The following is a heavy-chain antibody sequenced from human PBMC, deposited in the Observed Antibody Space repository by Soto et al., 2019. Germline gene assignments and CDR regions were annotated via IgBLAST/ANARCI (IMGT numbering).Heavy chain of an antibody. D-gene: IGHD3-3*01. Sequence: QVQLVESGGGVVRPGRSLRLSCVASGINFTNYAMHWVRQAPGKGLEWVAVISPDGSSESYVDSVKGRFTISRDNAKNTVFLQMNSLRAEDTAVYYCARRFLGWFKNGLDVWGQGATVTVSS. J-gene: IGHJ6*02. V-gene: IGHV3-30-3*01. CDR3: ARRFLGWFKNGLDV. CDR1: GINFTNYA. CDR2: ISPDGSSE.